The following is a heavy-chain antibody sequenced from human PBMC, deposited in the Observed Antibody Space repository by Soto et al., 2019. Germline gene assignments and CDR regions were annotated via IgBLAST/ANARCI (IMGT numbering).Heavy chain of an antibody. V-gene: IGHV3-30*18. D-gene: IGHD3-3*01. CDR2: ISYDGSNK. J-gene: IGHJ5*02. Sequence: QVQLVESGGGVVQPGRSLRLSCAASGFTFSSYGMHWVRQAPGKGLEWVAVISYDGSNKYYADSVKGRFTISRDNSKNTLYLQMNSLIAEDTAVYYCAKGITIFGVVIRGVSDWFDPWGQGTLVTVSS. CDR3: AKGITIFGVVIRGVSDWFDP. CDR1: GFTFSSYG.